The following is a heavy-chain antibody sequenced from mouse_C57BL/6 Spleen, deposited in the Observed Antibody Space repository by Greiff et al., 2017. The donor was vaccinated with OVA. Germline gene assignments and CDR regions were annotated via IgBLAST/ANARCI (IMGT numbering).Heavy chain of an antibody. CDR1: GFTFSDYG. CDR2: ISSGSSTI. Sequence: EVHLVESGGGLVKPGGSLKLSCAASGFTFSDYGMHWVRQAPETGLEWVAYISSGSSTIYYADTVKGRFTFSRDNAKNTRFLQMTSLRSEDTAVYYCARGRPWYFDVWGTGTTVTVSS. CDR3: ARGRPWYFDV. J-gene: IGHJ1*03. V-gene: IGHV5-17*01.